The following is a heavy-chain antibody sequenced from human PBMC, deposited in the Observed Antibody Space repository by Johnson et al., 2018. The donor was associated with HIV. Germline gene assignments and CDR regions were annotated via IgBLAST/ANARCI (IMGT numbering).Heavy chain of an antibody. J-gene: IGHJ3*02. CDR3: ARGRKDIAAVDGLDNDGFDI. V-gene: IGHV3-11*04. CDR2: ISSRGSTI. D-gene: IGHD6-13*01. CDR1: GFTFSDYY. Sequence: QVQLVESGGGLVQPGGSLRLSCAASGFTFSDYYMSWIRQAPGKGLEWVSYISSRGSTIYYADSVKGRFTISRDNAKNALYVQMNSLTTADTAVYYCARGRKDIAAVDGLDNDGFDIWGQGTMVTVSS.